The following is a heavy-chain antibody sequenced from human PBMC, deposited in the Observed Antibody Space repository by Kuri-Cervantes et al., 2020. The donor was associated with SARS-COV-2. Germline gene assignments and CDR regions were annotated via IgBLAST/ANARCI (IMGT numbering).Heavy chain of an antibody. CDR2: ISSSGSTI. CDR3: AKGGRSYYDFWSGYYTFNY. Sequence: GESLKISCAASGFTFSDYYMSWIRQAPGKGLEWVSYISSSGSTIYYADSVKGRFTISRDNAKNSLYLQMNSLRAEDTAVYYCAKGGRSYYDFWSGYYTFNYWGQGPVVTVSS. J-gene: IGHJ4*02. D-gene: IGHD3-3*01. CDR1: GFTFSDYY. V-gene: IGHV3-11*04.